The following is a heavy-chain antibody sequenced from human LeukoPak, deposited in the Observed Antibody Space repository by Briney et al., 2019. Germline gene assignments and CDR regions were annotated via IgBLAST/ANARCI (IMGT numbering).Heavy chain of an antibody. CDR1: GFTFSSYS. D-gene: IGHD1-26*01. V-gene: IGHV3-21*01. CDR3: ASRPGRRDAFDI. J-gene: IGHJ3*02. CDR2: ISSSSSYI. Sequence: GESLRLSCAASGFTFSSYSMNWVRQAPGKGLEWASSISSSSSYIYYADSVKGRFTISRDNAKNSLYLQMNSLRAEDTAVYYCASRPGRRDAFDIWGQGTMVTVSS.